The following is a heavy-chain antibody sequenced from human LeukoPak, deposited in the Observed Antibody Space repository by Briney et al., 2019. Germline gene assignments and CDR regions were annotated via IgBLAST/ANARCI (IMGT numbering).Heavy chain of an antibody. CDR3: ARRSYYGTYYYMDV. D-gene: IGHD3-10*01. J-gene: IGHJ6*03. Sequence: GGSLRLSCAASGLTFSSYWMHWVRQAPGKGLVWVSRINSDGSSTSYADSVKGRFTISRDNAKNTLYLQMNSLRAEDTAVYYCARRSYYGTYYYMDVWGKGTTVTVSS. CDR1: GLTFSSYW. CDR2: INSDGSST. V-gene: IGHV3-74*01.